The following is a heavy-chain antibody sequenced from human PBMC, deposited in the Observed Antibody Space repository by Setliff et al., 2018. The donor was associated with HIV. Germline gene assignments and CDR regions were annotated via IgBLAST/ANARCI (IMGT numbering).Heavy chain of an antibody. CDR2: IDYSGNT. CDR3: ARHRYRFGIDS. CDR1: GGSISTNNYY. V-gene: IGHV4-39*01. D-gene: IGHD3-16*01. Sequence: SETLSLTCTVSGGSISTNNYYWAWIRQPPGKGLAWIGTIDYSGNTYYNASLRSRAIISGDMSKNQFSLNLNSVTASETAVYYCARHRYRFGIDSWGQGALFTVSS. J-gene: IGHJ5*01.